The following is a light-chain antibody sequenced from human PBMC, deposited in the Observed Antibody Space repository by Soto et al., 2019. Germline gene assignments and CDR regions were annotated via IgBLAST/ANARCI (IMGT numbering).Light chain of an antibody. CDR1: SSNIGNNY. CDR3: GTWDSSLSVGV. CDR2: DNN. J-gene: IGLJ3*02. V-gene: IGLV1-51*01. Sequence: QSVLTQPPSVSAAPGQKVTISCSGSSSNIGNNYVSWYQQLPGTAPKLVIYDNNKRPSGIPDRFSGSTSGTSATLGITGLQTGDEADYYCGTWDSSLSVGVFGGGTQLTVL.